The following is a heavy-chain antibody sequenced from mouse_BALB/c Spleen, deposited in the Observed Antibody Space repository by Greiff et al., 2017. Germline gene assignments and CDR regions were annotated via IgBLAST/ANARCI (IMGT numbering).Heavy chain of an antibody. CDR1: GFSLTSYD. CDR3: VRDRGVVWDY. CDR2: IWTGGGT. J-gene: IGHJ2*01. V-gene: IGHV2-9-2*01. D-gene: IGHD2-10*02. Sequence: VQLQQSGPGLVAPSQSLSITCTVSGFSLTSYDISWIRQPPGKGLEWLGVIWTGGGTNYNSAFMSRLSISKDNSKSQVFLKMNSLQTDDTAIYYCVRDRGVVWDYWGQGTTLTVSS.